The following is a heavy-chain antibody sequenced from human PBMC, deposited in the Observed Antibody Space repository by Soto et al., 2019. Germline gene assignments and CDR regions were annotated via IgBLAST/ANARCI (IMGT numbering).Heavy chain of an antibody. CDR3: ARSLEGTTGTNGFDP. Sequence: QVQLVQSGAEVKKPGSSVTVSCKASADTFNSYSLSWLRQAPGQRLEWMGGITPVFGTADYAQSFEDRLTITADDSTSTVYMELNSLSSDDTAVYYCARSLEGTTGTNGFDPCGQGALVTVSS. D-gene: IGHD4-17*01. J-gene: IGHJ5*02. V-gene: IGHV1-69*01. CDR1: ADTFNSYS. CDR2: ITPVFGTA.